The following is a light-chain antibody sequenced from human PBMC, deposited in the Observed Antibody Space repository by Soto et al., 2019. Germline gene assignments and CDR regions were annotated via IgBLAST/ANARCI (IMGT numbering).Light chain of an antibody. CDR2: GNI. CDR1: SSNIGAGYD. J-gene: IGLJ3*02. V-gene: IGLV1-40*01. CDR3: QSYDSTLSASV. Sequence: QPVLTQPPSVSGAPGQRVTISCTGSSSNIGAGYDVHWYQQLPGTAPKLLIYGNINRPSGVPGRFSNSKSGTSASLAITGLQAEDEAHYYCQSYDSTLSASVFGGGTQLTVL.